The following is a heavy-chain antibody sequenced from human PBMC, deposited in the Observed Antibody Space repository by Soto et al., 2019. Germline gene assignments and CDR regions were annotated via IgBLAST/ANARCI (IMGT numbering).Heavy chain of an antibody. J-gene: IGHJ4*02. V-gene: IGHV1-69*02. Sequence: QVQLVQSGAEVKKPGSSVKVSGKTSGGTFSTYTLSWVRQAPGQGLEWMGRIIPVLDKADYAQRFQGRLTITADRSTSTANMELSSLSSEDTAIYYCARGATAGDSAVHYWGQGTLVSVSS. D-gene: IGHD2-21*01. CDR3: ARGATAGDSAVHY. CDR2: IIPVLDKA. CDR1: GGTFSTYT.